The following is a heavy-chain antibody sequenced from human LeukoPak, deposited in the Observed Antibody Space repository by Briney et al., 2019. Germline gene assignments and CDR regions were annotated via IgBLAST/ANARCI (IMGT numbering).Heavy chain of an antibody. CDR2: ISYDGSNK. J-gene: IGHJ3*02. CDR3: ARPLIQLWPYDAFDI. CDR1: GFTFSDYY. Sequence: GGSLRLSCAASGFTFSDYYMSWIRQAPGKGLEWVAVISYDGSNKYCADSVKGRFTISRDNSKNTLYLQMNSLRAEDTAVYYCARPLIQLWPYDAFDIWGQGTMVTVSS. V-gene: IGHV3-30*03. D-gene: IGHD5-18*01.